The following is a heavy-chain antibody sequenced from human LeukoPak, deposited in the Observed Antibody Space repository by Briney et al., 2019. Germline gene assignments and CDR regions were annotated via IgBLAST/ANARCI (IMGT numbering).Heavy chain of an antibody. CDR1: GFTFSSYA. J-gene: IGHJ6*02. Sequence: GGSLRLSCAASGFTFSSYAMSWVRQAPGKGLEWVSAIIGSGGSTYYADSVKGRFTMSRHNSKTTLSLKMNSLRDEDTAVYSCARDAGLVGANRDYYGLDVWGQGTTVTVSS. D-gene: IGHD1-26*01. CDR3: ARDAGLVGANRDYYGLDV. V-gene: IGHV3-23*01. CDR2: IIGSGGST.